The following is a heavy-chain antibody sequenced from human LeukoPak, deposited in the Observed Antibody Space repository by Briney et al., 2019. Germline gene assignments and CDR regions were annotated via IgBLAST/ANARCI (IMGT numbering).Heavy chain of an antibody. V-gene: IGHV3-23*01. CDR1: GFTFSSYA. Sequence: PGGSLRLSCAASGFTFSSYAMSWVRQAPGKGLEWVSAISGSGGSTYYADSVKGRFTISRDNAKNSLYLQMNSLRAEDTAVYYCARDEYNYDILTGYRYYFDYWGQGTLVTVSS. CDR3: ARDEYNYDILTGYRYYFDY. CDR2: ISGSGGST. D-gene: IGHD3-9*01. J-gene: IGHJ4*02.